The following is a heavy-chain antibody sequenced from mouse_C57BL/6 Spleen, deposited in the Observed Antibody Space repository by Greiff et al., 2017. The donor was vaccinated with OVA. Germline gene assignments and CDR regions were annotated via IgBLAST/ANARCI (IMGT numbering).Heavy chain of an antibody. CDR2: INPSNGGT. CDR3: ARGGPNYYGSSYWYFDV. V-gene: IGHV1-53*01. CDR1: GYTFTSYW. D-gene: IGHD1-1*01. J-gene: IGHJ1*03. Sequence: VQLQQPGTELVKPGASVKLSCKASGYTFTSYWMHWVKQRPGQGLEWIGNINPSNGGTNYNEKFKSKATLTVDKSSSTAYMQLSSLTSEYSAVYYCARGGPNYYGSSYWYFDVWGTGTTVTVSS.